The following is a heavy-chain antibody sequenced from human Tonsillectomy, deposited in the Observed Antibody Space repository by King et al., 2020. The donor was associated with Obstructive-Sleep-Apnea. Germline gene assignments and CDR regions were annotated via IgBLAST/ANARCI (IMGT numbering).Heavy chain of an antibody. V-gene: IGHV3-23*04. Sequence: VQLVESGGGLERPGGSLRLSCAASGFTFSSYAMSWVRQAPGKGLEWVSTITASGGTTYYADSVKGRFTISRDNSKKTLYLQMNSLRAEDTAIYYCANDLAIAVAGGPLDYWGQGTLVTVSS. CDR1: GFTFSSYA. CDR3: ANDLAIAVAGGPLDY. D-gene: IGHD6-19*01. J-gene: IGHJ4*02. CDR2: ITASGGTT.